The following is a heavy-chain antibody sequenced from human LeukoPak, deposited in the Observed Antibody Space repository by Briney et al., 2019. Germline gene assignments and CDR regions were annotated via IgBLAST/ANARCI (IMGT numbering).Heavy chain of an antibody. CDR3: AKDTGIAAAGTGFDP. J-gene: IGHJ5*02. CDR2: ISGSGGSI. Sequence: GGSLRLSCAASGFTFSSYAMSWVRQAPGKGLEWVSAISGSGGSIYYADSVKGRFTISRDNSKNTLYLQMNSLRAEDTAVYYCAKDTGIAAAGTGFDPWGQGTLVTVSS. D-gene: IGHD6-13*01. V-gene: IGHV3-23*01. CDR1: GFTFSSYA.